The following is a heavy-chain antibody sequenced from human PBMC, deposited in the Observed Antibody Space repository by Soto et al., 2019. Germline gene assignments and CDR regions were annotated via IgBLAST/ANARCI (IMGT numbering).Heavy chain of an antibody. D-gene: IGHD3-3*01. CDR1: GGTFSSYA. J-gene: IGHJ6*02. Sequence: AASVKVSCKASGGTFSSYAISWVRQAPGQGLEWMGGIIPIFGTANYAQKFQGRVTITADESTSTAYMELSSLRSEDTAVYYCARGTIFGVVIASYYYYYGMDVWGQGTTVTVSS. V-gene: IGHV1-69*13. CDR3: ARGTIFGVVIASYYYYYGMDV. CDR2: IIPIFGTA.